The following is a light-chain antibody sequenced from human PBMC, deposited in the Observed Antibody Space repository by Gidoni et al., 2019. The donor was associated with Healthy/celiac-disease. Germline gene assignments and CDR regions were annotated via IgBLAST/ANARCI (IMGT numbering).Light chain of an antibody. V-gene: IGKV1-9*01. CDR2: AAS. J-gene: IGKJ4*01. CDR3: QQLNSYPQA. CDR1: QGISSY. Sequence: IQLTQSPSSLSASVGDRVPITFRASQGISSYLAWYQQKPGKAPNLLIYAASTLQSGVPSRFSGSGSGTDFTLTISSLQPEDFATYYCQQLNSYPQAFGGGTKVEIK.